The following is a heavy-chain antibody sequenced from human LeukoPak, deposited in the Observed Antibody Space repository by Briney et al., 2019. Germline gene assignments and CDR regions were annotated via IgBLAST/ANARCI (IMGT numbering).Heavy chain of an antibody. Sequence: SETLSLTCTVSGGSISSGSYYWSWIRQPAGKGLEWIGRIYTSGSTNYNPSLKSRVTMSVDTSKNQFSLKLSSVTAADTAVYYCAREKYYYDSSGSFDYWGQGTLVTVSS. J-gene: IGHJ4*02. CDR1: GGSISSGSYY. CDR2: IYTSGST. V-gene: IGHV4-61*02. D-gene: IGHD3-22*01. CDR3: AREKYYYDSSGSFDY.